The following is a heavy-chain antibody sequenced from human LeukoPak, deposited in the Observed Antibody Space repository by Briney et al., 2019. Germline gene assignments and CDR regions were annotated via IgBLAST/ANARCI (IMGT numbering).Heavy chain of an antibody. Sequence: GASVKVSCTASGYTFINYAIHWVRQAPGQRLEWMGWIKAGNGNTKYSQKFQGRVTFARDTSASTAYMELSSLRSEDTAVYYCARFETHDYSLDYWGQGILVTVSS. CDR1: GYTFINYA. V-gene: IGHV1-3*01. D-gene: IGHD4-4*01. CDR3: ARFETHDYSLDY. CDR2: IKAGNGNT. J-gene: IGHJ4*02.